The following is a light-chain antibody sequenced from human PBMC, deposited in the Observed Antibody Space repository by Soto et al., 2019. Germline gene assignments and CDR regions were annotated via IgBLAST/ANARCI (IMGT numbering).Light chain of an antibody. J-gene: IGKJ1*01. CDR1: QSISSW. V-gene: IGKV1-5*03. CDR2: KAS. Sequence: DIQMTQSPSTLSASVGDRVTITCRASQSISSWLAWYQQKPGKAPKLLIYKASSLESGVPSRFSGSGSGTEVTLTISSLQPDDVATYYCQQYNGYRTFGQGTKVEIK. CDR3: QQYNGYRT.